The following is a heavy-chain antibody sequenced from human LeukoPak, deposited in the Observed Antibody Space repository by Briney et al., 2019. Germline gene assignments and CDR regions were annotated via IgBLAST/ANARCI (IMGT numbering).Heavy chain of an antibody. CDR3: ARDTAGVGECFDY. V-gene: IGHV3-21*05. CDR2: ISSSCSQI. J-gene: IGHJ4*02. Sequence: PGGSLRLPCAASGFTLSSDSMDGARPAPGKGLEGVSYISSSCSQIHHAVSVRGRLTIPRDHAEHSLYLQMNSPTAEDTAVYYCARDTAGVGECFDYWGQGTLVTVSS. D-gene: IGHD3-10*01. CDR1: GFTLSSDS.